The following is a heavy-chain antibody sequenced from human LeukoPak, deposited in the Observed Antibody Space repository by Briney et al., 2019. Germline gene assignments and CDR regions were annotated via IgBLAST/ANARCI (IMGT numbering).Heavy chain of an antibody. V-gene: IGHV3-23*01. D-gene: IGHD2-15*01. CDR3: ATLYGGQRADGY. J-gene: IGHJ4*02. CDR2: ISGSGGST. Sequence: GGSLRLSCAASGFTFSSYAMSWVRQAPGKGLEWVSAISGSGGSTYYADSVKGRFTISRDNSKNTLYLQMNSLRTEDTAVYYCATLYGGQRADGYWGQGTLVTVSS. CDR1: GFTFSSYA.